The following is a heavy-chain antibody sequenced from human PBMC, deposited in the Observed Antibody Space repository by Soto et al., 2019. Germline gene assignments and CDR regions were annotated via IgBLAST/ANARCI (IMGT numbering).Heavy chain of an antibody. CDR1: GCTFGSYA. Sequence: GXSLRLSCAAAGCTFGSYAVSWFRQAPGKGLVWVSAISDGSSTSYADSVKGRFTISRDNAKNTLYLQMNSLRAEDTAVYYCVRTSLVVAAATREDYWGQGTLVTVSS. D-gene: IGHD2-15*01. CDR3: VRTSLVVAAATREDY. CDR2: ISDGSST. V-gene: IGHV3-74*01. J-gene: IGHJ4*02.